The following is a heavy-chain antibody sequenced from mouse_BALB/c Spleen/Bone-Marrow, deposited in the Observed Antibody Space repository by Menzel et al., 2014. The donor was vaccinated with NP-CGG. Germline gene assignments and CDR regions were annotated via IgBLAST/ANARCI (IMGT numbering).Heavy chain of an antibody. Sequence: DVHLVESGPGLVKPSQSLSLTCTVTGYSITRDYAWNWIRQFPGNKLEWMGYISYSGSTTYNPSLKSRISITRDTSKNQFFLQLNSVTTEDTATYYCARSSSYDYGVGFAYWGQGTLVTVSA. J-gene: IGHJ3*01. CDR1: GYSITRDYA. CDR2: ISYSGST. D-gene: IGHD2-4*01. V-gene: IGHV3-2*02. CDR3: ARSSSYDYGVGFAY.